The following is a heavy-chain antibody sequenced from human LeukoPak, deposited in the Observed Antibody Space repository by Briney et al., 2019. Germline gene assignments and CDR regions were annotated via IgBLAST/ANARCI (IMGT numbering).Heavy chain of an antibody. Sequence: GGSLRLSCAASGFTVSSNYINAVRQAPGKGLEWVSLIYGSTSADYADSVKCRFTISRDTSMNTVYLQMNSLRAEDTAVYYCARFNFGDDYWGQGTLVTVSS. CDR1: GFTVSSNY. J-gene: IGHJ4*02. D-gene: IGHD4-17*01. CDR2: IYGSTSA. V-gene: IGHV3-66*01. CDR3: ARFNFGDDY.